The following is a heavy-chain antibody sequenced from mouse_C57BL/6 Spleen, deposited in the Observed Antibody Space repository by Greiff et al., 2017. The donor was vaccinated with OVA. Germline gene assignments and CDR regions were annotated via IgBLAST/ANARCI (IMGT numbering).Heavy chain of an antibody. D-gene: IGHD3-2*02. Sequence: VQLQQSGAELASPGASVTLSCKASGYTFTDHIMNWVKQRPEQGLEWIGRIYPVGGETNYNQKFMGKATFSVDQSSSTVYMELNSLTSEDPAVYYCGREGSSGYLDYWGQGTTLTVSS. CDR3: GREGSSGYLDY. CDR2: IYPVGGET. CDR1: GYTFTDHI. V-gene: IGHV1-11*01. J-gene: IGHJ2*01.